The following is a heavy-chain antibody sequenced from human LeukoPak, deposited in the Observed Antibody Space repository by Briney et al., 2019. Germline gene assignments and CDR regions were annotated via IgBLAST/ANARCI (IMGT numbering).Heavy chain of an antibody. V-gene: IGHV3-15*01. CDR1: GSTFSNAW. D-gene: IGHD1-14*01. J-gene: IGHJ4*02. Sequence: GGSLRLSCAASGSTFSNAWMSWVRQAPGKGLEWVGRSKSKTDGGTTDYAAPVKGRFTISRDDSKNTLYLQMNSLQTEDTAVYFCTTAPFSEPDYWGQGTLVTVSS. CDR3: TTAPFSEPDY. CDR2: SKSKTDGGTT.